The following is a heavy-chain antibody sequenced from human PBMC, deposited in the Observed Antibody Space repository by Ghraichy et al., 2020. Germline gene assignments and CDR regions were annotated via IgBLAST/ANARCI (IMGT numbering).Heavy chain of an antibody. CDR3: AKIYASGSYYRWFAY. D-gene: IGHD3-10*01. CDR1: GFTFSSSW. V-gene: IGHV3-7*03. J-gene: IGHJ4*02. CDR2: IKEDGSEI. Sequence: ETLSLTCAASGFTFSSSWMTWVRQAPGKGLEWVANIKEDGSEIHYVDSVKGRFAISRDNAKNSLFLQMNSLRADDTAVYYCAKIYASGSYYRWFAYWGQGTQVTVSS.